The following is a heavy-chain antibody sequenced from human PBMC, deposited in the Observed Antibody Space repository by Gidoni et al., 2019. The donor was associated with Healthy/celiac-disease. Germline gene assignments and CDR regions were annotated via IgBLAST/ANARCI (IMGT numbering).Heavy chain of an antibody. CDR1: GGTFSSYA. CDR3: ARESAAGTRYYGMDV. Sequence: QVQLVQSGAEVKKPGSSVKVSCQASGGTFSSYAISLVRQAPGQGLEWMGGIIPIFGTANYAQKFQGRVTITADESTSTAYMELSSLRSEDTAVYYCARESAAGTRYYGMDVWGQGTTVTVSS. J-gene: IGHJ6*02. D-gene: IGHD6-13*01. CDR2: IIPIFGTA. V-gene: IGHV1-69*01.